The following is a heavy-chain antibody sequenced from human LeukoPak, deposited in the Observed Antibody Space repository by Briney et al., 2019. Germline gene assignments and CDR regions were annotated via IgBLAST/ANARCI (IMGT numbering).Heavy chain of an antibody. CDR1: GGSISSGDYY. J-gene: IGHJ4*02. CDR3: AREGYYYDSSGYNSRPDY. CDR2: IYYSGST. V-gene: IGHV4-30-4*01. D-gene: IGHD3-22*01. Sequence: TLSLTCTVSGGSISSGDYYWSWIRQPPGKGLEWIGYIYYSGSTYYNPSLKSRVTISVDTSKNQFSLKLSSVTAADTAVYYCAREGYYYDSSGYNSRPDYWGQGTLVTVSS.